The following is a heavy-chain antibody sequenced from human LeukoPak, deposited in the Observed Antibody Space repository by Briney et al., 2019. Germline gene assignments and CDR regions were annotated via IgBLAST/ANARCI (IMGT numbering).Heavy chain of an antibody. Sequence: ASVKVSCKASGYTFTSYGISWVRQAPGQGLEWMGWISTYNGDTNYAQKFQGWVTMTRDTSISTAYMELSRLRSDDTAVYYCARERVHGGNSDYYYGMDVWGQGTTVTVSS. D-gene: IGHD4-23*01. CDR3: ARERVHGGNSDYYYGMDV. CDR1: GYTFTSYG. V-gene: IGHV1-18*01. J-gene: IGHJ6*02. CDR2: ISTYNGDT.